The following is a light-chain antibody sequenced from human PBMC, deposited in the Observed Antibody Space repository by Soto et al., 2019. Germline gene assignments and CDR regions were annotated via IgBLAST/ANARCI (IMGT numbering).Light chain of an antibody. CDR2: DVT. CDR1: SSDIGGYNF. J-gene: IGLJ3*02. CDR3: SSYTSSSTVV. V-gene: IGLV2-14*03. Sequence: QSALTQPASVSGSLGQSITISCTGTSSDIGGYNFVSWYQHHPGKAPKLMIHDVTNRPSGVSNRFSGSKSGNTASLTISGLQTDDEADYYCSSYTSSSTVVFGGGTKVTVL.